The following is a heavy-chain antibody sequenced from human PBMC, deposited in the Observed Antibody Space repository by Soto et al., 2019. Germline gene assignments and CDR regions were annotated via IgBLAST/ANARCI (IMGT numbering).Heavy chain of an antibody. CDR1: GDSISSYY. J-gene: IGHJ6*02. D-gene: IGHD3-16*01. V-gene: IGHV4-59*08. CDR2: IHYSGST. CDR3: ARHNGPLYVGYYYDMDV. Sequence: SETLSLTCTVSGDSISSYYWSWIRQPPGKGLEWIGYIHYSGSTNYNPSLKSRVTISVDTSKNQFSLRLSSVTAADTAVYYCARHNGPLYVGYYYDMDVCGQGTTVT.